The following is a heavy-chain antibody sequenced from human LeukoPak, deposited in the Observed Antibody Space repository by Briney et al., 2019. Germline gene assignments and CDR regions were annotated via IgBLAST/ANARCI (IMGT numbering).Heavy chain of an antibody. CDR2: MNPNSGNT. D-gene: IGHD2-2*01. CDR3: ARGLEFCSSTSCYYTDP. Sequence: ASVKVSCKASGYTFTSYDINRVRQATGQGLEWMGWMNPNSGNTGYAQKFQGRVTMTRNTSISTAYVELSSLRSEDTAVYYCARGLEFCSSTSCYYTDPWGQGTLVTVSS. V-gene: IGHV1-8*01. J-gene: IGHJ5*02. CDR1: GYTFTSYD.